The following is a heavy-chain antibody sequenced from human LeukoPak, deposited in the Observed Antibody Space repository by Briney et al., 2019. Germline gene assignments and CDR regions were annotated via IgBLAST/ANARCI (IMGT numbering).Heavy chain of an antibody. CDR2: INPTGGST. V-gene: IGHV1-46*01. J-gene: IGHJ4*02. D-gene: IGHD3-16*01. CDR3: ARAQFFRLGELDFDY. Sequence: GASVKVSCKAFGYTFTNYDIHWVRQAPGQGLEWMGIINPTGGSTIYAQNFQGRVTMTRDTSTNTVYMELSSLRSEDTAVYYCARAQFFRLGELDFDYWGQGTLVTVSS. CDR1: GYTFTNYD.